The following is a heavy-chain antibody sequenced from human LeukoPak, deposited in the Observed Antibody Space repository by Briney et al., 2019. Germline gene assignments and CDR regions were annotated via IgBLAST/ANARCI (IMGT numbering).Heavy chain of an antibody. CDR3: VKEIIKGNGWYYFEY. CDR2: IYSGGST. Sequence: GGSLRLSCAASGFIVSSNYMSWVRQAPGKGLEWVSVIYSGGSTYYTGSVKGRFTISRDNSKNTLYLQMNSLRAEDTAVYYCVKEIIKGNGWYYFEYWGQGTLVTVSS. CDR1: GFIVSSNY. V-gene: IGHV3-53*01. J-gene: IGHJ4*02. D-gene: IGHD6-19*01.